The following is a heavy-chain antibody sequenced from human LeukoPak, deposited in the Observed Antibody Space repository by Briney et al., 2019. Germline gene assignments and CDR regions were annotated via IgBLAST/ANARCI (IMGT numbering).Heavy chain of an antibody. CDR1: GYSISSGYY. CDR3: ARARLTIFGVAPGGIWFDP. J-gene: IGHJ5*02. CDR2: IYHSGST. D-gene: IGHD3-3*01. Sequence: PSETLSLTCAVSGYSISSGYYWGWIRQPPGKGLEWIGGIYHSGSTYYNPSLKSRVTISVDTSKNQFSLKLSSVTAADTAVYYCARARLTIFGVAPGGIWFDPWGQGTLVTVSS. V-gene: IGHV4-38-2*01.